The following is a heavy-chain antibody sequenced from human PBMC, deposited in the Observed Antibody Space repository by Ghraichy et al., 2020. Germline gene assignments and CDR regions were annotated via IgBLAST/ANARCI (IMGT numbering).Heavy chain of an antibody. V-gene: IGHV4-61*02. CDR1: GGSISSGSYY. Sequence: SETLSLTCTVSGGSISSGSYYWSWIRQPAGKGLEWIGRIHSSGSTNYNPSLKSRVTISVDTSKNRFSLKLSSVTAADTAVYYCAREGGYGGYDSLYYYYYMDVWGKGTPVTVSS. D-gene: IGHD5-12*01. CDR2: IHSSGST. CDR3: AREGGYGGYDSLYYYYYMDV. J-gene: IGHJ6*03.